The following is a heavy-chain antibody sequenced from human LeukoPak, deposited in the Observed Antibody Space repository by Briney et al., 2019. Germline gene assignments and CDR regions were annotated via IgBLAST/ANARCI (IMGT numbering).Heavy chain of an antibody. Sequence: PSETLSLTCAVYGGSFSGYYWSWIRQPPGKGLEWIGEINHSGSTNYNPSLKSRVTISVDTSKNQFSLKLSSVTAADTAVYYCARQGTYYYDSSGYYLRFDYWGQGTLVTVSS. CDR1: GGSFSGYY. CDR3: ARQGTYYYDSSGYYLRFDY. V-gene: IGHV4-34*01. CDR2: INHSGST. D-gene: IGHD3-22*01. J-gene: IGHJ4*02.